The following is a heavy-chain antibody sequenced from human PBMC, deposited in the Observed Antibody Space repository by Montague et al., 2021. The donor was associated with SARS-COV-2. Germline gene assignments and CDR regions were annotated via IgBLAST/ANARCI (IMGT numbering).Heavy chain of an antibody. CDR2: IYYGGST. CDR3: ARHKDVSGWYEDAFGV. V-gene: IGHV4-39*02. Sequence: SETLSLTCSVSGGSISSSNYYWGWIRQPPGKGLEWIGSIYYGGSTYYNPSLKSRFTIPVDSSKNHFSLNLTSVTAADTAVYYCARHKDVSGWYEDAFGVWGPGTTVIVSS. D-gene: IGHD6-19*01. CDR1: GGSISSSNYY. J-gene: IGHJ3*01.